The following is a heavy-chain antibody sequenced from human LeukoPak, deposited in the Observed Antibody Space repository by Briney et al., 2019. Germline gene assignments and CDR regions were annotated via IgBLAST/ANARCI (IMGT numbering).Heavy chain of an antibody. CDR3: ARDRGVTMVRGVIDSFDY. Sequence: GASVKVSCKASGYTFTGYYMHWVRQAPRQGLEWMGRINPNSGGTNFAQKFQGRVTITRDTSASTAYMKLSSLRSEDTAVYYCARDRGVTMVRGVIDSFDYWGQGTLVTVSS. V-gene: IGHV1-2*06. CDR2: INPNSGGT. CDR1: GYTFTGYY. D-gene: IGHD3-10*01. J-gene: IGHJ4*02.